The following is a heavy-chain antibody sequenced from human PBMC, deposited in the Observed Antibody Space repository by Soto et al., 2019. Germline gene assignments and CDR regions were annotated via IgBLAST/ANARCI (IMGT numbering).Heavy chain of an antibody. V-gene: IGHV2-70*01. CDR3: ARIYLQVVDY. CDR2: IDWDDDK. CDR1: GFSLSASGMC. D-gene: IGHD4-4*01. Sequence: TLVNPTQTLTLTCTFSGFSLSASGMCVSWIRQPPGKALEWLALIDWDDDKYYSTSLKTRLTISKDTSKNQVVLTMTNMEPVDTATYYCARIYLQVVDYWGQATLVTVSS. J-gene: IGHJ4*02.